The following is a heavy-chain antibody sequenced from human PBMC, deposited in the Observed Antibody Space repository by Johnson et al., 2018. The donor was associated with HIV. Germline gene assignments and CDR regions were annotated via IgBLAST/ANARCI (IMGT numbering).Heavy chain of an antibody. CDR2: ISSSGSTI. CDR1: GFSFSDYY. Sequence: VQLVESGGGFIKPGGSLRLSCATSGFSFSDYYMSWIRQAPGKGLEWVSFISSSGSTIYYPDSVKGRFTISRDNAKNSLFLQMNSLRAEDTAVYYCARDSTPWGDDYVDYAFDIWGQGTLGTVSS. V-gene: IGHV3-11*04. D-gene: IGHD4/OR15-4a*01. J-gene: IGHJ3*02. CDR3: ARDSTPWGDDYVDYAFDI.